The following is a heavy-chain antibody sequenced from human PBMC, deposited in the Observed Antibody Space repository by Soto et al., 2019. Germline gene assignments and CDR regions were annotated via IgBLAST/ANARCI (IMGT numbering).Heavy chain of an antibody. CDR1: GYIFTSYY. Sequence: GASVKVSCKASGYIFTSYYMYWVRQAPGQGLEWMGIINPSGGSTSYAQKFQGRVTMTRDTSTRTVYMELSSLRSEDTAVYYCARGQYRRDAFDIWGQGTMVTVSS. J-gene: IGHJ3*02. CDR2: INPSGGST. V-gene: IGHV1-46*01. CDR3: ARGQYRRDAFDI. D-gene: IGHD3-16*02.